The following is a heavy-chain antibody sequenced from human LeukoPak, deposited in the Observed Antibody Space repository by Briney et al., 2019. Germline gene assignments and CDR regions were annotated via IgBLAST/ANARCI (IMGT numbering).Heavy chain of an antibody. Sequence: ASVKVSCKASGYTFTGYYMYWVRQAPGQGLEWMGRINPNSGGTKYAQEFQGRVTMTRDTSISTAYMELSRLRSDDTAVYYCARDLLGSSSRTWGQGTLVTVSS. V-gene: IGHV1-2*06. D-gene: IGHD7-27*01. J-gene: IGHJ5*02. CDR3: ARDLLGSSSRT. CDR2: INPNSGGT. CDR1: GYTFTGYY.